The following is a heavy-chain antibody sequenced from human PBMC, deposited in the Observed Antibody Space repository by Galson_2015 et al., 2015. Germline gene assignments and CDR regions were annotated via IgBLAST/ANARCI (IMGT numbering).Heavy chain of an antibody. J-gene: IGHJ6*02. CDR3: ARDLRRLDIVVVVAATRVYYYYGMDV. Sequence: SVKVSCKASGYTFTSYAMHWVRQAPGQRLEWMGWINAGNGNTKYSQKFQGRVTITRDTSASTAYMELSSLRSEDTAVYYCARDLRRLDIVVVVAATRVYYYYGMDVWGQGTTVTASS. CDR2: INAGNGNT. V-gene: IGHV1-3*01. D-gene: IGHD2-15*01. CDR1: GYTFTSYA.